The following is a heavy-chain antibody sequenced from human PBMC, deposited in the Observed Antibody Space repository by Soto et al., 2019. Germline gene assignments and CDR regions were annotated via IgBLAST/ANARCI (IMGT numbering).Heavy chain of an antibody. D-gene: IGHD6-19*01. Sequence: EVKLVESGGGLVQPGGSLRLSCVASGFSFSSYWMHWVRQAPGKGLVWVSHIDIDGRSTDYADAVKGRFTLSRDNTKKTLYLQMSSLRAEDTAVYSCARAVWGGSGWYAFDVWGQGTMVTVSS. J-gene: IGHJ3*01. CDR1: GFSFSSYW. V-gene: IGHV3-74*01. CDR2: IDIDGRST. CDR3: ARAVWGGSGWYAFDV.